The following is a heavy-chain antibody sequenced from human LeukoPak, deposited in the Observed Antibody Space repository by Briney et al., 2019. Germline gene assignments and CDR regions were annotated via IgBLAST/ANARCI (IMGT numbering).Heavy chain of an antibody. Sequence: PGRSLRLSCAASGFTFSSYGMHWVRQAPGKGLEWVAVISYDGSNKYYADSVKGRFTISRDNSKNTLYLQMNSLRAEDTAVYYCAREGGYSGSYRDCYFDYWGQGTLVTVSS. J-gene: IGHJ4*02. V-gene: IGHV3-30*03. CDR2: ISYDGSNK. CDR1: GFTFSSYG. D-gene: IGHD1-26*01. CDR3: AREGGYSGSYRDCYFDY.